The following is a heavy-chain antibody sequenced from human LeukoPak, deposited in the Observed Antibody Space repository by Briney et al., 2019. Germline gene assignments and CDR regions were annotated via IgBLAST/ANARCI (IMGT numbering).Heavy chain of an antibody. V-gene: IGHV1-24*01. CDR1: GYTLTELS. CDR3: ATPRGHKVFDY. Sequence: ASVKVSYKVSGYTLTELSMHWVRQAPGKGGEGMGGFDPEGGETIYAQKFQGRVTMTEDTSTDTAYMELSSLRSEDTAAYYCATPRGHKVFDYWGQGTLVTVSS. J-gene: IGHJ4*02. CDR2: FDPEGGET. D-gene: IGHD2-21*01.